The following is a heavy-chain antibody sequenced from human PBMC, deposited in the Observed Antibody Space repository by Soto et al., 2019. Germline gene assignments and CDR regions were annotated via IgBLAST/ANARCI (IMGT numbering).Heavy chain of an antibody. J-gene: IGHJ5*02. V-gene: IGHV4-31*03. D-gene: IGHD1-26*01. Sequence: SETLSLTCTVSGGSISSGGYYWSWIRQHPGKGLEWIGYIYYSGSTYYNPSLKSRVTISVDTSKNQFSLKLSSVTAADTAVYYCAREQGGSSMNWFDPWGQGTLVTVS. CDR3: AREQGGSSMNWFDP. CDR1: GGSISSGGYY. CDR2: IYYSGST.